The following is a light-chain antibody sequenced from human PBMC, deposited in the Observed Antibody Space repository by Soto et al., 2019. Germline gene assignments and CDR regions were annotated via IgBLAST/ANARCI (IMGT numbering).Light chain of an antibody. CDR3: QQYAGSPPGYP. Sequence: EIVLTQSPDTLSFSPGERATLSCRASQSVASTHLAWYQQKPGQAPRLLVYGASARATGIPDRFSGSGSAIDFTLTISRLEPEDFAVYYCQQYAGSPPGYPFGQGTKLEMK. J-gene: IGKJ2*01. V-gene: IGKV3-20*01. CDR1: QSVASTH. CDR2: GAS.